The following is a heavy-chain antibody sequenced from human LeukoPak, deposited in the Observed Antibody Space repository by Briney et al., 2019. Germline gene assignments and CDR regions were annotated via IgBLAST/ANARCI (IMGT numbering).Heavy chain of an antibody. CDR2: ISISGTTI. V-gene: IGHV3-11*04. CDR1: GFTFDDYY. J-gene: IGHJ2*01. CDR3: ARVHIEGWFLDL. Sequence: GGSLSLSCATSGFTFDDYYMTWIRQAPGKGLEWVSYISISGTTIFYTDSVKGRFTISRDNAKNSLYLQMNSLRAEDTAVYYCARVHIEGWFLDLWGRGTLVTVSS. D-gene: IGHD1-26*01.